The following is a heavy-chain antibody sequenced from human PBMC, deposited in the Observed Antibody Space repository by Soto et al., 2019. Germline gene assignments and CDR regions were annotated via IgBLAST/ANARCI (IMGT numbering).Heavy chain of an antibody. CDR3: AKSRYSDSSGDFYDY. CDR2: IGGSGRTT. V-gene: IGHV3-23*01. Sequence: PVVSLRLSCAASAFTFNNYAMSWVRQAPGKGLEWVSGIGGSGRTTYYADSVKGRFTISRDNSNNTLFLQMNSLRAEDTAVYYCAKSRYSDSSGDFYDYWGQGTLVTVSS. CDR1: AFTFNNYA. D-gene: IGHD3-22*01. J-gene: IGHJ4*02.